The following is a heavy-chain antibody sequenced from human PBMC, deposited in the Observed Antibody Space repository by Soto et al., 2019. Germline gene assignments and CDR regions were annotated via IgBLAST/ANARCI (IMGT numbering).Heavy chain of an antibody. CDR1: GFTFSSYA. V-gene: IGHV3-30-3*01. CDR2: ISYDGSNK. Sequence: ESVGGVVQPGRSLRLSCAASGFTFSSYAMHWVRQAPGKGLEWVAVISYDGSNKYYAESVKGRFTMSRDNSKNTLYLQMNSLRPEDTAVYYCARGGGFSHDGFDLWGQGTMVTVSS. J-gene: IGHJ3*01. CDR3: ARGGGFSHDGFDL. D-gene: IGHD3-10*01.